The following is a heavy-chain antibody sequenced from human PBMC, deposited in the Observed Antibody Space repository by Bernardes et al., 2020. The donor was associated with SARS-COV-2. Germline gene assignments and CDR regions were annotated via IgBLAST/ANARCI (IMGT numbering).Heavy chain of an antibody. CDR3: ARETVVDWFDP. CDR1: GFSISDYE. Sequence: SLRLSCSASGFSISDYEMNWARQAPGKGLEWLSYISSSGTTTHYADSVKGRFTISRDSAKNSLYLQMNSLRVEDTAVYYCARETVVDWFDPWGQGTLVTVSS. J-gene: IGHJ5*02. CDR2: ISSSGTTT. V-gene: IGHV3-48*03.